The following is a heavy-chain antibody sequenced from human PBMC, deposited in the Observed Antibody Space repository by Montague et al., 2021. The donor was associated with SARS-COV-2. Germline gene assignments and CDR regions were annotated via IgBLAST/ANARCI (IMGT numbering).Heavy chain of an antibody. CDR2: IYYSGSA. CDR1: GYSIDSGGYF. CDR3: ARISCGGDCDGSGVFDI. Sequence: TRSLTCTVSGYSIDSGGYFWSWIRQHPGKGLEWIGFIYYSGSADYNPSLESRVSISVDRSKNQFSLKLSSVTAADTAVYYCARISCGGDCDGSGVFDIWGQGTMVTVSS. V-gene: IGHV4-31*03. D-gene: IGHD2-21*02. J-gene: IGHJ3*02.